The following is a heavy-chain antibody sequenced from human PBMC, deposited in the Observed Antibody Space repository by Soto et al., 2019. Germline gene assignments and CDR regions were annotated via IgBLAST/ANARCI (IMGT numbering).Heavy chain of an antibody. CDR2: IYYSGST. J-gene: IGHJ4*02. D-gene: IGHD6-25*01. CDR1: GGSISSSSYY. CDR3: ARPVAARPYFDY. Sequence: QLQLQESGPGLVKPSETLSLTCTVSGGSISSSSYYWGWIRQPPGKGLEWIGSIYYSGSTYYNPSLKSRVTISVDTSKNQFSLKLSSVTAADTAVYDCARPVAARPYFDYWGQGTLVTVSS. V-gene: IGHV4-39*01.